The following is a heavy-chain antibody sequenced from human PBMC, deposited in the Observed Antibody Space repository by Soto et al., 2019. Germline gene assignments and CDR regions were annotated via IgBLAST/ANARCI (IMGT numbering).Heavy chain of an antibody. Sequence: QVQLVQSGAEVKKPGSSVKVSCKASGGTFSSYAISWVRQAPGQGLEWMGGIIPIFGTANYAQKFQGRVTITANKSTRTFYMELSSLGSEDTAVYYCARDPIGVVPAATAGFDYWGQGTLVTVSS. D-gene: IGHD2-2*01. J-gene: IGHJ4*02. V-gene: IGHV1-69*06. CDR2: IIPIFGTA. CDR1: GGTFSSYA. CDR3: ARDPIGVVPAATAGFDY.